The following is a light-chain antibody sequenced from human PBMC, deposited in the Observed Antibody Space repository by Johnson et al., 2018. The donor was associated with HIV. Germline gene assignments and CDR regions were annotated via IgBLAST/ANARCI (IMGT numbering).Light chain of an antibody. J-gene: IGLJ1*01. V-gene: IGLV1-51*01. Sequence: QAVLTQPPSVSAAPGQTVTISCSGSSSNVGSSFVSWYRQVPGTAPKLLIYDNNKRPSGIPDRFSGSKSGTSATLGITGLQTGDEADYYCGTWDSSLSAAFGTGTKVTVL. CDR3: GTWDSSLSAA. CDR1: SSNVGSSF. CDR2: DNN.